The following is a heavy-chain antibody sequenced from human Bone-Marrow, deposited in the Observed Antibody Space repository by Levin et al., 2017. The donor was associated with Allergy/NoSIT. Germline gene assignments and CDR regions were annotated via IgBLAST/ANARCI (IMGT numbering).Heavy chain of an antibody. CDR3: ARGYDYGDYAEAEDFYYGLDV. CDR2: IKEDGSDK. CDR1: GFSFSTYW. V-gene: IGHV3-7*01. Sequence: LSLTCVASGFSFSTYWMSWVRQAPGKGLEWVANIKEDGSDKYYVDSVKGRVTVSRDNAKNSLYLQMNSLRAEDTAVYYCARGYDYGDYAEAEDFYYGLDVWGQGTTVTVS. J-gene: IGHJ6*02. D-gene: IGHD4-17*01.